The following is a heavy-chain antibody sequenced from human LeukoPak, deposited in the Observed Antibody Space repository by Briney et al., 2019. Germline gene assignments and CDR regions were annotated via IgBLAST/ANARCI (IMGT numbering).Heavy chain of an antibody. Sequence: PGGSLRLSCEASGFTLDNFAMHWVRQAPGKGLEWVYFISADGGTTFYADSVKGRFTISRDNNKNSLSLQMNSLRTEDTAVYYCAKDLSGDGYNWGIFDYWGQGTLVTVSS. CDR1: GFTLDNFA. J-gene: IGHJ4*02. D-gene: IGHD5-24*01. CDR2: ISADGGTT. CDR3: AKDLSGDGYNWGIFDY. V-gene: IGHV3-43*02.